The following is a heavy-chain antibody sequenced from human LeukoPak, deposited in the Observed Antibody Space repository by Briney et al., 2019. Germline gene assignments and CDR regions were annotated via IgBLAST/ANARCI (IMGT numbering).Heavy chain of an antibody. V-gene: IGHV3-23*01. CDR1: GFIVNSYV. CDR2: IRGSGGST. Sequence: GGSLRLSCAASGFIVNSYVMSWVRRAPGKGLEWVSLIRGSGGSTYYADSVKGRFTISRDNAKNSLYLQMNSLRAEDTAVYYCARMPEYYYYGMDVWGQGTTVTVSS. D-gene: IGHD2-2*01. J-gene: IGHJ6*02. CDR3: ARMPEYYYYGMDV.